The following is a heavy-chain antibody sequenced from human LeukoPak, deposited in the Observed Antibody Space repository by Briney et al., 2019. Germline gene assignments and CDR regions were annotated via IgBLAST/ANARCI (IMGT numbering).Heavy chain of an antibody. V-gene: IGHV4-4*07. CDR1: GGSINNYY. Sequence: SETLSLTCTVSGGSINNYYWSWIRQPAGKGLEWIGRIYTRGSTNYNPSLKSRVTMSVDTSKNQFPLKLSSVTGADTAVYYCARGRYCSADICSGGDAFDIWGQGTIVSVSS. J-gene: IGHJ3*02. CDR3: ARGRYCSADICSGGDAFDI. CDR2: IYTRGST. D-gene: IGHD2-15*01.